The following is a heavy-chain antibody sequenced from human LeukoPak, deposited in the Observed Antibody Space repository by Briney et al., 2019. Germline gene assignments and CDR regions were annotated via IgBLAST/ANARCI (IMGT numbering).Heavy chain of an antibody. V-gene: IGHV3-66*01. D-gene: IGHD7-27*01. CDR3: ASSTGDHGEY. CDR2: IYSGGST. J-gene: IGHJ4*02. CDR1: GFTFSSYA. Sequence: GSLRLSCAASGFTFSSYAMSWVRQAPGKGLEWVSVIYSGGSTYYADSVKGRFTISRDNSKNTLYLQMNSLRAEDTAVYYCASSTGDHGEYWGQGTLVTVSS.